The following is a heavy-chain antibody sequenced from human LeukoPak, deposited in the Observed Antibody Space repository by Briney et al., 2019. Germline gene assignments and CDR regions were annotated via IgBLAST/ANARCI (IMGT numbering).Heavy chain of an antibody. V-gene: IGHV3-7*01. D-gene: IGHD2-8*01. CDR2: INQDGSEK. CDR3: PKKKNGKFFDY. J-gene: IGHJ4*01. Sequence: GGSLRLSCAVSGLRFGSFWMSWVRQAPGKGLEWVANINQDGSEKYFVDSVRGRFTISRDNSKNSLHLQINTQKAKNTAVNNCPKKKNGKFFDYWAQEPWSPSPQ. CDR1: GLRFGSFW.